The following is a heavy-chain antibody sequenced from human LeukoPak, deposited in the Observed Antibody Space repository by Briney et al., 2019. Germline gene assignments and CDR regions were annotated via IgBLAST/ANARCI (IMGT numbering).Heavy chain of an antibody. D-gene: IGHD2/OR15-2a*01. CDR1: GFTFSSYG. J-gene: IGHJ4*02. CDR2: IWYDGSNK. V-gene: IGHV3-33*01. Sequence: GGSLRLSCAASGFTFSSYGMHWVRQAPGKGLEWVAVIWYDGSNKYYADSVKGRFTISRDNSKNTLYLQINSLRAEDTAVYYCARDNSNSGNDYWGQGTLVTVSS. CDR3: ARDNSNSGNDY.